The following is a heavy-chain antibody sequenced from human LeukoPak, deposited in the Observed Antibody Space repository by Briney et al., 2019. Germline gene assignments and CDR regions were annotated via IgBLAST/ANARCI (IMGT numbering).Heavy chain of an antibody. Sequence: SVKVSCKASGGTFSSYAISWVRQAPGQGLEWMGGIIPIFGTANYAQKFQGRVTITTDESTSTAYMELSSLRSEDTAVYYCARTIGYDFWSGYYFDYMDVWGKGTTVTVSS. CDR2: IIPIFGTA. CDR3: ARTIGYDFWSGYYFDYMDV. J-gene: IGHJ6*03. CDR1: GGTFSSYA. D-gene: IGHD3-3*01. V-gene: IGHV1-69*05.